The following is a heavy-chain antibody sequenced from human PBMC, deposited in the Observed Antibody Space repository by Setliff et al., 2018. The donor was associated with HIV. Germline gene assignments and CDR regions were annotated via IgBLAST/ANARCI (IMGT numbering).Heavy chain of an antibody. J-gene: IGHJ4*02. Sequence: GASVKVSCKASGYAFTMYGITWVRQAPGQGLEWMGWISGYNGKTNYAQNFQGRVTMTTDTSTSTAYMEVRSLRHDDTAVYYCARDDPIRKEVASGLDYWGQGTLVTVSS. V-gene: IGHV1-18*01. CDR2: ISGYNGKT. CDR1: GYAFTMYG. D-gene: IGHD3-10*01. CDR3: ARDDPIRKEVASGLDY.